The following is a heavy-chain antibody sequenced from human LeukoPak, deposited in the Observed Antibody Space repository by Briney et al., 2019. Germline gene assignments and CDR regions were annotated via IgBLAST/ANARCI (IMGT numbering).Heavy chain of an antibody. CDR2: IYYSGST. D-gene: IGHD6-19*01. V-gene: IGHV4-39*01. J-gene: IGHJ3*02. CDR1: GGSISSSSYY. Sequence: SETLSLTCTVSGGSISSSSYYWGWIRQPPGKGLEWIGSIYYSGSTYYNPSLKSRVTISVDTSKNQFSLKLSSVTAADTAVYYCARGGAGPQWLVPGAFDIWGQGTMVTVSS. CDR3: ARGGAGPQWLVPGAFDI.